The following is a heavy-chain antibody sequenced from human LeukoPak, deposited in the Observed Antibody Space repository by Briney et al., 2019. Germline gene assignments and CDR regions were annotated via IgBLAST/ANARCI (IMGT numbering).Heavy chain of an antibody. Sequence: ASVKVSCKASGYTFTGYYMHWVRQAPGQGLEWMGWINPNSGGTNYAQKFQGRVTMTRDTSISTAYMELSRLRSDDTAVYYCARDPGTWSVVTAIKSPIDYWGQGTLVTVSS. CDR3: ARDPGTWSVVTAIKSPIDY. J-gene: IGHJ4*02. CDR2: INPNSGGT. D-gene: IGHD2-21*02. CDR1: GYTFTGYY. V-gene: IGHV1-2*02.